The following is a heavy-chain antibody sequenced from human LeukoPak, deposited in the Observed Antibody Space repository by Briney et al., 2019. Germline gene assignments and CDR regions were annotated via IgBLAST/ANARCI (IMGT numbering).Heavy chain of an antibody. D-gene: IGHD2-8*01. Sequence: ASVKASCKASGYTFTSYGISWVRQAPGQGLEWMGWISAYNGKTNYAQKLQGRVTMTTDTSTSTAYMELRSLRSDDTAVYYCARVPLMEATGDYWGQGTLVTVSS. CDR1: GYTFTSYG. V-gene: IGHV1-18*01. CDR2: ISAYNGKT. CDR3: ARVPLMEATGDY. J-gene: IGHJ4*02.